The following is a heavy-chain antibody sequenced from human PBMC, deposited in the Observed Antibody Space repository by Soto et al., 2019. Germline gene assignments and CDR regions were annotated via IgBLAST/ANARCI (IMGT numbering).Heavy chain of an antibody. Sequence: ASVKVSCKAYGYTFTSYGISWVRQAPGQGLEWMGWINGYNGNTDYPQKVQGRVTMTTDTSTSTAYMELRSLRSDDTAVYYCAREGSAPYYYGMDVWGQGTTVTVSS. CDR1: GYTFTSYG. CDR3: AREGSAPYYYGMDV. V-gene: IGHV1-18*01. D-gene: IGHD6-19*01. J-gene: IGHJ6*02. CDR2: INGYNGNT.